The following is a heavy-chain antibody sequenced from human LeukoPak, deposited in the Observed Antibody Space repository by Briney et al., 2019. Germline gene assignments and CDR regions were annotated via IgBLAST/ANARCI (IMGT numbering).Heavy chain of an antibody. CDR1: GGSITSYY. V-gene: IGHV4-59*01. Sequence: SETLSLTCSVSGGSITSYYWSWIRQPPGKGLEWIGYISSSGSTNYNPSLKSRVTMSVDTSMNQFSLKLSSVTAADTAVYYCASGGYCGSTTCYPNWFDPWGQGTLVTVSS. J-gene: IGHJ5*02. CDR2: ISSSGST. D-gene: IGHD2-2*01. CDR3: ASGGYCGSTTCYPNWFDP.